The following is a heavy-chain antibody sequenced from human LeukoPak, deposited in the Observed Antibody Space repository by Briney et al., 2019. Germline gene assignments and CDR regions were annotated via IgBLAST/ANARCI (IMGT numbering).Heavy chain of an antibody. CDR3: ARVDRRAAYFDY. CDR1: GGSISSYY. CDR2: IYTSGST. Sequence: SQTLSLTCTVSGGSISSYYWSWNRQPAGKGLEWIGRIYTSGSTGYNPSLKSRVTMSVDTSKNQFSLKLSSVTAADTAVYYCARVDRRAAYFDYWGQGTLVTVSS. D-gene: IGHD2-15*01. J-gene: IGHJ4*02. V-gene: IGHV4-4*07.